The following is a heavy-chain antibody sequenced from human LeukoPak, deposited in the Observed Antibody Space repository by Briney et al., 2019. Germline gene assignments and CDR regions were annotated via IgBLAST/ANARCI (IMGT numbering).Heavy chain of an antibody. D-gene: IGHD3-22*01. CDR3: ARHTYYYDSRGYHFDY. CDR2: IYYSGST. V-gene: IGHV4-39*01. Sequence: SETLSLTCTVSGGSISSSSYYWGWIRQPPGKGLEWIGSIYYSGSTYYNPSLKSRVTISVDTSKNQFSLKLSSVTAADTAVYYCARHTYYYDSRGYHFDYWGQGTLVTVSS. J-gene: IGHJ4*02. CDR1: GGSISSSSYY.